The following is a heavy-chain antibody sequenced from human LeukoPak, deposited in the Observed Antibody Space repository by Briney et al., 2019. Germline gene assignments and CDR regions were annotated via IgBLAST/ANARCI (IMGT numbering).Heavy chain of an antibody. J-gene: IGHJ5*02. D-gene: IGHD3-10*01. CDR1: GYTFTGYY. V-gene: IGHV1-2*02. Sequence: ASVKVSCKASGYTFTGYYMHWVRQAPGQGLEWMGWINPNGGGTNYAQKFQGRVTMTRDTSISTAYMELSRLRSDDTAVYYCARSRGSGSSNWFDPWGQGTLVTVSS. CDR3: ARSRGSGSSNWFDP. CDR2: INPNGGGT.